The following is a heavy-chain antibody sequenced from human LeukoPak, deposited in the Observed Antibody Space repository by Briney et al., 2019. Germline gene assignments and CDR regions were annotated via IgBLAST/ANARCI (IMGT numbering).Heavy chain of an antibody. J-gene: IGHJ6*03. CDR3: ARGSNGTTSFSPYYYYYYMDV. V-gene: IGHV4-31*01. Sequence: SQTLSLTCTVSGGSIRIGAYYWSWIRQHPGKGLEWVGYMYYTGSTYYNPSLKIQLTISLDTSKNLFSLKLSSVTAADTAVYHCARGSNGTTSFSPYYYYYYMDVWGKGTTVTVSS. D-gene: IGHD1-7*01. CDR1: GGSIRIGAYY. CDR2: MYYTGST.